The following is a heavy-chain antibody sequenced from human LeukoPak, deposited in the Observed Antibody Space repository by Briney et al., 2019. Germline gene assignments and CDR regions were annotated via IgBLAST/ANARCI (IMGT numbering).Heavy chain of an antibody. D-gene: IGHD3-3*01. CDR2: INHSVST. V-gene: IGHV4-34*01. CDR3: ARHRYYDFWSGYYTNDY. J-gene: IGHJ4*02. Sequence: PSETLSLTCAVYGGSFSGYYWSWIRQPPGKGLEWIGEINHSVSTNYNPSLKSRVTISVDTSKNQFSLKLSSVTAADTAVYYCARHRYYDFWSGYYTNDYWGQGTLVTVSS. CDR1: GGSFSGYY.